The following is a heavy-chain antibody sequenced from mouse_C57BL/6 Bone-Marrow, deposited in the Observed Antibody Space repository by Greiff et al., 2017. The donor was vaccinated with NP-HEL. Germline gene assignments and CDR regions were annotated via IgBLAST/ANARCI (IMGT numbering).Heavy chain of an antibody. D-gene: IGHD1-1*01. CDR2: ISSGSSTI. CDR3: ARPLLREAMDY. V-gene: IGHV5-17*01. J-gene: IGHJ4*01. CDR1: GFTFSDYG. Sequence: EVHLVESGGGLVKPGGSLKLSCAASGFTFSDYGMHWVRQAPEKGLEWVAYISSGSSTIYYADTVKGRFTISRDNAKNTLFLQMTSLRSEDPAMYYCARPLLREAMDYWGQGTSVTVSS.